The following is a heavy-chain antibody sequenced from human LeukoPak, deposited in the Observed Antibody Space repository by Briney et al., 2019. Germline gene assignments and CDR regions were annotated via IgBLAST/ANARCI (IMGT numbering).Heavy chain of an antibody. CDR1: GFTVSSNY. V-gene: IGHV3-53*01. Sequence: GGSLRLSCAASGFTVSSNYMSWVRQAPGKGLEWVSVIYSGGSTYYADSVKGRFTISRDNSKNTLHLQMNSLRAEDTAVYYCARADPYFYYGMDVWGQGTTVTVSS. CDR2: IYSGGST. J-gene: IGHJ6*02. CDR3: ARADPYFYYGMDV.